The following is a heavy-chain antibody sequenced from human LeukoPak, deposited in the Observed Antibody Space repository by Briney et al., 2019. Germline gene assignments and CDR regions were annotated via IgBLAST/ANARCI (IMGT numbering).Heavy chain of an antibody. J-gene: IGHJ4*02. Sequence: GESLKISCAASGFTFSGSAMHRVRQASGKGLEWVGRIRSKANSYATAYAASVKGRFTISRDDSKNTAYLQMNSLKTEDTAVYYCTRDLEYSSPRVDYWGQGTLVTVSS. CDR1: GFTFSGSA. V-gene: IGHV3-73*01. D-gene: IGHD6-6*01. CDR2: IRSKANSYAT. CDR3: TRDLEYSSPRVDY.